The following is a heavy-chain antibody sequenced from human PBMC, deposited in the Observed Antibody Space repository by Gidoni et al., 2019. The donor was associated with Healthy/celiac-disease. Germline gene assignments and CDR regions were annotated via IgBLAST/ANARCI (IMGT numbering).Heavy chain of an antibody. J-gene: IGHJ6*02. D-gene: IGHD6-19*01. CDR2: IDPSDSYT. V-gene: IGHV5-10-1*03. Sequence: EVQLVQSGAEVKKPGESLRISCKGSGYSFTSYWISWVRQMPGKGLEWMGRIDPSDSYTTSSPPFQGHVTISADKSISTAYRQWSSLKASDTAMYYCARHGSASPPVRGMDVWGQGTTVTVSS. CDR3: ARHGSASPPVRGMDV. CDR1: GYSFTSYW.